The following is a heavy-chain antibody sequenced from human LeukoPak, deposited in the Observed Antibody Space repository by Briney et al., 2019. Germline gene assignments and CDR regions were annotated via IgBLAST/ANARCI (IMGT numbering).Heavy chain of an antibody. Sequence: GGSLRLSCTASGFTFGDYAMSWVRQAPGKGLEWVGFIRSKAYGGTTEYAASVKGRFTISRDDSKGIAYLQMNSLKTEDTAVYYCTKSRRRYCSGGSCYSIDYWGQGTLVTVSS. CDR1: GFTFGDYA. D-gene: IGHD2-15*01. CDR2: IRSKAYGGTT. J-gene: IGHJ4*02. CDR3: TKSRRRYCSGGSCYSIDY. V-gene: IGHV3-49*04.